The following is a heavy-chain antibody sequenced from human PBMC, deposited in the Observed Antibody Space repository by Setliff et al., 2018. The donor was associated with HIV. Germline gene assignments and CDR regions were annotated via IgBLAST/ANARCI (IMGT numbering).Heavy chain of an antibody. Sequence: GGSLRLSCAASGLTFSSYWMHWVRQVPGKGLVWVSRINSDGRSTSYADSVKGRFTISRDNAENTLYLQMNSLRVEDTAVYYCARDPSYYYDFWSGYYLAWYFDLWGRGTLVTVSS. CDR3: ARDPSYYYDFWSGYYLAWYFDL. V-gene: IGHV3-74*01. D-gene: IGHD3-3*01. CDR1: GLTFSSYW. J-gene: IGHJ2*01. CDR2: INSDGRST.